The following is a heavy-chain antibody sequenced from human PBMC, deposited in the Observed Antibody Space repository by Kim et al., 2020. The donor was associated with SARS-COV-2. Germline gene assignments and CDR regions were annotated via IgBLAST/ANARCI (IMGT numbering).Heavy chain of an antibody. J-gene: IGHJ4*02. D-gene: IGHD2-2*01. Sequence: GGSLRLSCAASGFTFSSYGMHWVRQAPGKGLEWVAVISYDGSNKYYADSVKGRFTISRDNSKNTLYLQMNSLRAEDTAVYYCAKSPAAMCLDYWGQGTLVTVSS. CDR1: GFTFSSYG. V-gene: IGHV3-30*18. CDR2: ISYDGSNK. CDR3: AKSPAAMCLDY.